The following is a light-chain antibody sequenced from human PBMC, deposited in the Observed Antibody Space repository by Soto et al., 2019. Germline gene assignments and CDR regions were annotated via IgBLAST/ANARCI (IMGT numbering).Light chain of an antibody. J-gene: IGLJ2*01. Sequence: QSVLTQPPSVSGAPGQRVTISCTGSSSNIGAGYDVHWYQQLPGTAPKLLIYGNSNRPSGVPDRFSGSKSGNSASLAITGLQAEDEADYYCQSYDSSLSGSFGGGTKLTVL. CDR2: GNS. CDR3: QSYDSSLSGS. CDR1: SSNIGAGYD. V-gene: IGLV1-40*01.